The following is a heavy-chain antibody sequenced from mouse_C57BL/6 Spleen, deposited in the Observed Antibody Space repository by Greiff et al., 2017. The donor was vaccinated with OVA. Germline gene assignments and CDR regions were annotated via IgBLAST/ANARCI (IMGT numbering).Heavy chain of an antibody. D-gene: IGHD1-1*01. CDR1: GFTFSDYG. CDR3: ARVVATSYWYFDV. V-gene: IGHV5-15*01. CDR2: ISNLAYSI. J-gene: IGHJ1*03. Sequence: EVQLVESGGGLVQPGGSLKLSCAASGFTFSDYGMAWVRQAPRKGPEWVAFISNLAYSIYYADTVTGRFTISRENAKNTLYLEMSSLRSEDTAMYYCARVVATSYWYFDVWGTGTTVTVSS.